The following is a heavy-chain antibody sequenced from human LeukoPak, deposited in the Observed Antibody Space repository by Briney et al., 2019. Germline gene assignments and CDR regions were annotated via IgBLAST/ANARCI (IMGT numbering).Heavy chain of an antibody. CDR3: ARARRIWYGKDYYYYMDV. Sequence: SETLSLTCNVSGGFISNYHWSWVRQPPGKGLEWIAYVFDTGDSNYNPSLKSRVDTSVDTSKSQFSLRLSSVTAADTAVYFCARARRIWYGKDYYYYMDVWGKGASVTVSS. D-gene: IGHD3-3*02. J-gene: IGHJ6*03. CDR2: VFDTGDS. CDR1: GGFISNYH. V-gene: IGHV4-59*01.